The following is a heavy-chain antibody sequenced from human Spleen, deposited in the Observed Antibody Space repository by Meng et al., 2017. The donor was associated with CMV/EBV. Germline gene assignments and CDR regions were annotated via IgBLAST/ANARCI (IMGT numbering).Heavy chain of an antibody. J-gene: IGHJ4*02. CDR1: GFTVSSNY. Sequence: GESLKISCAASGFTVSSNYMSWVCQAPGKGLEWVSVIYSGGSTYYADSVKGRFTISRDNSKNTLYLQMNSLRAEDTAVYYCARGGSYYDALDYWGQGTLVTVSS. CDR2: IYSGGST. D-gene: IGHD1-26*01. CDR3: ARGGSYYDALDY. V-gene: IGHV3-53*01.